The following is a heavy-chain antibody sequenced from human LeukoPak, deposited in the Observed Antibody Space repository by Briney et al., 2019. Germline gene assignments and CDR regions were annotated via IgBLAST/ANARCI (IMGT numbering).Heavy chain of an antibody. CDR3: ARDSGTTGGVKFDP. CDR2: IYSSGT. Sequence: PSETLSLTCTVSGGSISSYYLSWIRQPAGKGLEWIGRIYSSGTDYNPSLKSRVTMSADTSRNQVSLTLSSVSAADTAVYYCARDSGTTGGVKFDPWGQGTLVTVSS. J-gene: IGHJ5*02. CDR1: GGSISSYY. V-gene: IGHV4-4*07. D-gene: IGHD3-16*01.